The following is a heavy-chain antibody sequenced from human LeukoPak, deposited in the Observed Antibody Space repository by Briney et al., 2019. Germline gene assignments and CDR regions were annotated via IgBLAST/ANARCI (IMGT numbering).Heavy chain of an antibody. V-gene: IGHV3-30*18. D-gene: IGHD3-22*01. CDR3: AKASTYYYHTSGYYLVD. CDR2: ISYDGSNK. Sequence: GGSLRLSCAASGFTFSSYGMHWVRQAPGKGLEWVAVISYDGSNKYYADSVKGRFTISRDNSKNTLFLQMNSLRAEDTAVYYCAKASTYYYHTSGYYLVDWGQGTLVTVSS. J-gene: IGHJ4*02. CDR1: GFTFSSYG.